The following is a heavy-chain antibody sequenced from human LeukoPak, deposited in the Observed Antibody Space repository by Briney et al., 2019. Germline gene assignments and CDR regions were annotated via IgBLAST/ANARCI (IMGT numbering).Heavy chain of an antibody. V-gene: IGHV3-7*03. D-gene: IGHD2-15*01. Sequence: GGSLRLSCTASGFTFSTQYMAWVRQAPGKGLEWVANIKEDGSIKNYADSVKGRFTISRDNAKNSLYLEMNSLRAEDTALYYCVRDSTIEENNRWYDGLDIWGQGTMVTVSS. CDR1: GFTFSTQY. CDR3: VRDSTIEENNRWYDGLDI. CDR2: IKEDGSIK. J-gene: IGHJ3*02.